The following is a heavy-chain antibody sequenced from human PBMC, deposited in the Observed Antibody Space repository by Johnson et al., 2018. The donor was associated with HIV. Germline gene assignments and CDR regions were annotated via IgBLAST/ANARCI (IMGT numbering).Heavy chain of an antibody. CDR1: GFTFSSYA. CDR3: ARSSGYYGTDAFDI. J-gene: IGHJ3*02. Sequence: VQLVESGGGVVQPGRSLRLSCAASGFTFSSYAMHWVRQAPGKGLEWVAVISYDGSNKYYADSVKGRLTISRDNSKNTLYLQMNSLRPEDTAVYYCARSSGYYGTDAFDIWGQGTMVTVSS. CDR2: ISYDGSNK. V-gene: IGHV3-30-3*01. D-gene: IGHD3-22*01.